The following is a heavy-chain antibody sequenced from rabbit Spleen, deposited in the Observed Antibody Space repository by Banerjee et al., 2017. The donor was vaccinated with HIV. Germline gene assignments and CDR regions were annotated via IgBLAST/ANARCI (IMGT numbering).Heavy chain of an antibody. CDR2: IYGDRSGST. J-gene: IGHJ4*01. CDR1: GFSFSSSDY. Sequence: QEQLVESGGGLVKPGASLTLTCTASGFSFSSSDYMCWVRQTPGKGLECIACIYGDRSGSTYYANWAKGRFTISRTSSTTVNLEMTSLRAADTATYFCARGSAAMTMVITGFYLNLWGPGTLVTVS. V-gene: IGHV1S45*01. CDR3: ARGSAAMTMVITGFYLNL. D-gene: IGHD2-1*01.